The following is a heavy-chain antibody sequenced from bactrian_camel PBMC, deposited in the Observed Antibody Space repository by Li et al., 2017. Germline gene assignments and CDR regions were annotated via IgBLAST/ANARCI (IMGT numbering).Heavy chain of an antibody. V-gene: IGHV3S40*01. D-gene: IGHD6*01. J-gene: IGHJ6*01. Sequence: VQLVESGGGSVGAGGSLTLSCTASRSTYNTYCMGWFRRAPGMEREGVAAIYTGDGSTYYADSVKGRFTFSQDNAQKTLYLQMGSLKPEDTAMYYCAAECAPDEAGGFRYWGQGTQVTVS. CDR2: IYTGDGST. CDR3: AAECAPDEAGGFRY. CDR1: RSTYNTYC.